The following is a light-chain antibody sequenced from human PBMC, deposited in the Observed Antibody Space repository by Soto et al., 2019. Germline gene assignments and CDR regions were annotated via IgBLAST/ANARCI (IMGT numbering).Light chain of an antibody. Sequence: QSALTQPPSASGSLGQSVTISCTGTSSDVGGYNYVSWYQQHPGKAPKLMIYEVSKRPSGVPDRFSGSKSGNTASLTVSGLQAEDAADYYCRSYAGSNNLGVFGGGTKLTVL. V-gene: IGLV2-8*01. CDR1: SSDVGGYNY. CDR2: EVS. J-gene: IGLJ2*01. CDR3: RSYAGSNNLGV.